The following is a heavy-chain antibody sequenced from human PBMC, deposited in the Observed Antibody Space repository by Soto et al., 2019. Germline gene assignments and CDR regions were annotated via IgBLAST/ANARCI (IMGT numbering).Heavy chain of an antibody. CDR2: IYYSGST. CDR3: ARDTPRGYSYGSFDY. V-gene: IGHV4-31*03. J-gene: IGHJ4*02. CDR1: GGSISSGGYY. D-gene: IGHD5-18*01. Sequence: NPSETLSLTCTVSGGSISSGGYYWSWIRQHPGKGLEWIGYIYYSGSTYYNPSLKSRVTISVDTSKNQFSLKLSPVTAADTAVYYCARDTPRGYSYGSFDYWGQGTLVTVSS.